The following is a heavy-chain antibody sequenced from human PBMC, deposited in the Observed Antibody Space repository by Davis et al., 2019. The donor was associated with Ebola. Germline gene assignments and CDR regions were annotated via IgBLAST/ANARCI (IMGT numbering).Heavy chain of an antibody. J-gene: IGHJ4*02. Sequence: AASVKVSCKASGYTFTSYAMHWVRQAPGQRLEWMGWINAGNGNTKYSQKFQGRVTITRDTSASTAYMELSSLRSEDTAVYYCARDMDGDYAHDYWGQGTLVTVSS. CDR3: ARDMDGDYAHDY. CDR1: GYTFTSYA. D-gene: IGHD4-17*01. V-gene: IGHV1-3*01. CDR2: INAGNGNT.